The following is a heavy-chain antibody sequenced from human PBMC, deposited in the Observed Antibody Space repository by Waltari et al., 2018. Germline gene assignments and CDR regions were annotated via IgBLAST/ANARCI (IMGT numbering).Heavy chain of an antibody. CDR2: IYTRGST. CDR1: GGSIDSGSYY. V-gene: IGHV4-61*02. J-gene: IGHJ4*02. Sequence: QVQLQASGPGLVKPSQTLSLTCTLSGGSIDSGSYYRSWIRQPAGKGLEWIGRIYTRGSTNYNPSLKSRVTISVDTSKNQFSLNLSSVTAADTAVYYCARGPLLSKVDYWGQGTLVTVSS. CDR3: ARGPLLSKVDY. D-gene: IGHD1-26*01.